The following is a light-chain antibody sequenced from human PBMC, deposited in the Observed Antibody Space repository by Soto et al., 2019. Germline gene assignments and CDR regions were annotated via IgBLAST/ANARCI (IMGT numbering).Light chain of an antibody. J-gene: IGKJ1*01. V-gene: IGKV1-5*03. CDR3: QQYNSYSGT. CDR2: KAS. Sequence: DIQMTQSPSTLSASVGDRVTITCRASQSISSWLAWYQQKPGKAPKLLIYKASSLESGVPSRFSGSGSGTEFTLTISSLQPDDFATYYCQQYNSYSGTVGQGTKVDIK. CDR1: QSISSW.